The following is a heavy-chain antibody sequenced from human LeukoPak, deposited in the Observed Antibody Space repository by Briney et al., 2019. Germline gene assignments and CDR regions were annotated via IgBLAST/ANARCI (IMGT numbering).Heavy chain of an antibody. J-gene: IGHJ5*02. Sequence: SETLSLTCNVSGGSINSGGYYWSWIRQRPGKGLEWLGYISNNGNTYYSPSFERRTSMSVDTSKNQFSLRLTLVTAADTAIYYCARTTVHPNKFDPWGQGTLVTVSS. CDR3: ARTTVHPNKFDP. CDR1: GGSINSGGYY. CDR2: ISNNGNT. V-gene: IGHV4-31*03. D-gene: IGHD1-1*01.